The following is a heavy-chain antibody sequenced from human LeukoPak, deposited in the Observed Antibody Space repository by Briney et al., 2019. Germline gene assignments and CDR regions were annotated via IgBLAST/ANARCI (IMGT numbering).Heavy chain of an antibody. Sequence: SQTLSLTCAISGDSFSSNSAAWNWIRQSPSRGLEWLGRTYYRSKWYNDYAVSVKSRITINPDTSKNQFSPQLNSVTPEDTAVYYCARERILNGYSYKYYFDYWGQGTLVTVSS. J-gene: IGHJ4*02. D-gene: IGHD5-18*01. CDR2: TYYRSKWYN. CDR1: GDSFSSNSAA. V-gene: IGHV6-1*01. CDR3: ARERILNGYSYKYYFDY.